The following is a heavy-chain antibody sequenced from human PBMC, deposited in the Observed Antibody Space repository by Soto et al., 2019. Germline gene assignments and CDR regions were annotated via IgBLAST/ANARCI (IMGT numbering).Heavy chain of an antibody. V-gene: IGHV3-53*01. CDR2: IYSGGST. CDR3: ARSPHTIFGVVMGYYGMDV. CDR1: GFTVSSNY. Sequence: GGSLRLSCAASGFTVSSNYMSWVRQAPGKGLEWVSVIYSGGSTYYADSVKGRFTISRDNSKNTLYLQMNSLRAEDTAVYYCARSPHTIFGVVMGYYGMDVWGQGTTVTVS. D-gene: IGHD3-3*01. J-gene: IGHJ6*02.